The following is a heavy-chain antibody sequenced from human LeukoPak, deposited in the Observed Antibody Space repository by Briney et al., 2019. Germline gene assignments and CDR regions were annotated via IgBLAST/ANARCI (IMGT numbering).Heavy chain of an antibody. J-gene: IGHJ4*02. CDR3: ARGPTYCSSSSCLQGE. Sequence: SETLSLTCTVSGGSISSGSYYWSWIRQPAGKGLEWIGRIYTSGSTNYNPSLKSRATISVDTSTNQSYMKLSSVTAADTAVYYCARGPTYCSSSSCLQGEWGQGTLVTVSS. D-gene: IGHD2-15*01. CDR1: GGSISSGSYY. CDR2: IYTSGST. V-gene: IGHV4-61*02.